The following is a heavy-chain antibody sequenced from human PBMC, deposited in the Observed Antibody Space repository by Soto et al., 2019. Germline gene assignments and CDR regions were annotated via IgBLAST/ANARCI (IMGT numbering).Heavy chain of an antibody. J-gene: IGHJ5*02. CDR2: IYYSGST. V-gene: IGHV4-30-4*01. Sequence: SETLSLTCTVSGGSISSGDYYWSWIRQPPGKGLEWIGYIYYSGSTYYNPSLKSRVTISVDTSKNQFSLKLSSVTAADTAVYYCARDSCGGGSCYHNWFDPWGQGTLVTVSS. D-gene: IGHD2-15*01. CDR3: ARDSCGGGSCYHNWFDP. CDR1: GGSISSGDYY.